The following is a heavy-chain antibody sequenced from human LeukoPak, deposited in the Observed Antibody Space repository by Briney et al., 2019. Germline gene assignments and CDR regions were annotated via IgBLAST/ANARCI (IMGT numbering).Heavy chain of an antibody. CDR3: ARDLVTGGLYFYYYMDV. CDR2: MNPNSGNT. J-gene: IGHJ6*03. CDR1: GYTFTSYD. Sequence: ASVKVSCKASGYTFTSYDINWVRQATGQGLEWMGWMNPNSGNTGYAQKFQGRVTITRNTSISTAYMELSSLRSEDTAVYYCARDLVTGGLYFYYYMDVWGKGTTVTVSS. D-gene: IGHD2-21*02. V-gene: IGHV1-8*03.